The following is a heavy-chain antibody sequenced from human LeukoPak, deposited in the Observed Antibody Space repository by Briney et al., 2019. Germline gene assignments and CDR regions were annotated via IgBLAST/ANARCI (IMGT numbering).Heavy chain of an antibody. V-gene: IGHV4-4*07. Sequence: PSETLSLTCTVSGGSISSYYWSWIRQPAGKGLEWIGRIYTSGSTNYKPSLKSRVTISVDTSKNQFSLKLSSVTAADTAVYYCARETITIFGVVWEHWFDPWGQGTLVTVSS. J-gene: IGHJ5*02. D-gene: IGHD3-3*01. CDR3: ARETITIFGVVWEHWFDP. CDR2: IYTSGST. CDR1: GGSISSYY.